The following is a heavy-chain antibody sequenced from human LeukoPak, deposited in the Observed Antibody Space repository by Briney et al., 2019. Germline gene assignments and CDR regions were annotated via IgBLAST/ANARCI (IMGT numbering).Heavy chain of an antibody. D-gene: IGHD5-12*01. V-gene: IGHV3-30-3*01. CDR2: ISYDGSNK. J-gene: IGHJ3*02. CDR3: ARDPSYSGYVLLAFDI. Sequence: PGRSLRLSCAASGFTFSSYAMHWVRQAPGKGLEWVAVISYDGSNKYYADSVKGRFTISRDNSKNTLYLQMNSLRAEDTAVYYCARDPSYSGYVLLAFDIWGQGTMVTVSS. CDR1: GFTFSSYA.